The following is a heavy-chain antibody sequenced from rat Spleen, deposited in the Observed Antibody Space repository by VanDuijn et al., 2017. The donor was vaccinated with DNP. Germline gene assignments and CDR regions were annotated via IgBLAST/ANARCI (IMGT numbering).Heavy chain of an antibody. D-gene: IGHD1-12*03. CDR1: GFTFSNYD. CDR3: ARHYYDGYYYAMDA. CDR2: ISTSGGST. J-gene: IGHJ4*01. V-gene: IGHV5-25*01. Sequence: EVQLVESGGGLVQPGRSLKLSCAASGFTFSNYDMAWVRQAPTKGLEWVASISTSGGSTYYRDSVKGRFTVSRDNEKSTLYLQMDRLRSEDTATYYCARHYYDGYYYAMDAWGQGTSVTVSS.